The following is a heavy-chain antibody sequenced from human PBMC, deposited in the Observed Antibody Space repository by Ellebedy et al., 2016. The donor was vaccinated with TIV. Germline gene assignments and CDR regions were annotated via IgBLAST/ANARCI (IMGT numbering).Heavy chain of an antibody. CDR1: GASISSYH. V-gene: IGHV4-59*01. D-gene: IGHD3-3*01. CDR3: AGWGYYHFWSEYVQIKEWPSRASDI. J-gene: IGHJ3*02. CDR2: IYYSGST. Sequence: SETLSLTCTVSGASISSYHWSWIRQPPGKGLEWIGHIYYSGSTNYNPSLKSRVTISVNTSKNQFSLKLSSVTAADTAVYYCAGWGYYHFWSEYVQIKEWPSRASDIWGQGTLVTVSS.